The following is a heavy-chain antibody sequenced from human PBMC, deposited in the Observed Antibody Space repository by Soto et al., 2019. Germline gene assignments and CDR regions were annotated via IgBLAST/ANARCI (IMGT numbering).Heavy chain of an antibody. J-gene: IGHJ5*02. CDR3: ATCCITMVRGVITQTNWFDP. CDR2: MNPNSGNT. V-gene: IGHV1-8*01. CDR1: GYTFTSHD. D-gene: IGHD3-10*01. Sequence: ASVKVSCKASGYTFTSHDINWVRQATGQGLEWMGWMNPNSGNTGYAQKFQGRVTMTRNTSTYTAYMELSSLRSEDTAVYYCATCCITMVRGVITQTNWFDPWGQGTLVTVSS.